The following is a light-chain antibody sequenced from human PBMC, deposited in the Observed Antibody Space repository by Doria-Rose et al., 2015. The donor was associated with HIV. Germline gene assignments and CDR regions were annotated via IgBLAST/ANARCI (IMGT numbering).Light chain of an antibody. V-gene: IGKV4-1*01. CDR2: WAS. J-gene: IGKJ1*01. CDR3: QQYFTTPRT. CDR1: KHY. Sequence: KHYLALYQQKAGQPPNLLISWASTRESGVPARFSGSGSGTDFTLTISSLQAEDVAVYYCQQYFTTPRTFGQGTKVEIK.